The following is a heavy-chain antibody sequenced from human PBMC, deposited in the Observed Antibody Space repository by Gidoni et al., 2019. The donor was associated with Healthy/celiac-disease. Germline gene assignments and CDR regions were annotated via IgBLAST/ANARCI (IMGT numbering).Heavy chain of an antibody. J-gene: IGHJ1*01. D-gene: IGHD4-17*01. CDR2: INPNSGGT. CDR3: ARGLLPARTTVTTEWGYFQH. Sequence: QVQLVQSGAEVKKPGASVKVSCKASGYTFTGYYMHWVRQAPEQGLEWMGRINPNSGGTNYAQKFQGRVTMTRDTSISTAYMELSRLRSDDTAVYYCARGLLPARTTVTTEWGYFQHWGQGTLVTVSS. CDR1: GYTFTGYY. V-gene: IGHV1-2*06.